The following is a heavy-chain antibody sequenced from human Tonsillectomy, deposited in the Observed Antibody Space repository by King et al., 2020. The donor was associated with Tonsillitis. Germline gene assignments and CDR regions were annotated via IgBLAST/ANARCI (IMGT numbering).Heavy chain of an antibody. CDR2: ITWKCGNE. CDR1: GLTFDAYA. J-gene: IGHJ3*02. CDR3: AKGMYQQLEPRDAFDI. V-gene: IGHV3-9*01. Sequence: VQLVESGGGLVQPVRSLRLSCAASGLTFDAYARNWVRQAAGRGLEWFLGITWKCGNEASADSVKGWFRISRDNAKNSLYLQMNRQRAEDTALYYCAKGMYQQLEPRDAFDIWGQGTKVTVSS. D-gene: IGHD2-2*01.